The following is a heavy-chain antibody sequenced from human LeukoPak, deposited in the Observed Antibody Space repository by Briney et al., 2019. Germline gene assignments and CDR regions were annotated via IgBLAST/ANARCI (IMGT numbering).Heavy chain of an antibody. J-gene: IGHJ4*02. D-gene: IGHD4-17*01. CDR1: GYSFTSYW. Sequence: GESLKISCKGSGYSFTSYWIGWVRQMPGKGLEWMGIIYPGDSDTRYSPSFQGQVIISADKSVSTAYLLWSSLKASDPAMYYCARQEEDYGDYGGFDYWGQGTLVTVSS. V-gene: IGHV5-51*01. CDR3: ARQEEDYGDYGGFDY. CDR2: IYPGDSDT.